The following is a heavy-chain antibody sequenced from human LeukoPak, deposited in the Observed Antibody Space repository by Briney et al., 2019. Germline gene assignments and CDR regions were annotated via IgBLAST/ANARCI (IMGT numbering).Heavy chain of an antibody. J-gene: IGHJ4*02. D-gene: IGHD3-9*01. V-gene: IGHV1-2*02. CDR3: AGGLRYFDWPLDY. CDR2: INPNSGGT. CDR1: GYTFTGYY. Sequence: GASVTVSCKASGYTFTGYYMHWVRQAPGQGLEWMGWINPNSGGTNYAQKFQGRVTMTRDTSISTAYMELSRLRSDDTAVYYCAGGLRYFDWPLDYWGQGTLVTVSS.